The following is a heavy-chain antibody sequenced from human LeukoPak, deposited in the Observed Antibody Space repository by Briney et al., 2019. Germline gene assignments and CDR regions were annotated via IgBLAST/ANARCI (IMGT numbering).Heavy chain of an antibody. Sequence: GSSVKVSCKASGGTFSSYAISWVRQAPGQGLEWMGRIIPIFGIANYAQKFQGRVTITADKSTSTAYMELSSLRSEDTAVYYCARERRSDYYDSSGYYSAAFDIWGQGTMVTVSS. CDR3: ARERRSDYYDSSGYYSAAFDI. CDR2: IIPIFGIA. CDR1: GGTFSSYA. J-gene: IGHJ3*02. D-gene: IGHD3-22*01. V-gene: IGHV1-69*04.